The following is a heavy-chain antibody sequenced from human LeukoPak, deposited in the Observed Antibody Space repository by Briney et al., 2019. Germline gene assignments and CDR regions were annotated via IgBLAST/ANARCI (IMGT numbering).Heavy chain of an antibody. CDR1: GYTFTGYY. J-gene: IGHJ6*02. CDR2: FDPEDGET. Sequence: GASVKVSCKAPGYTFTGYYLHWVRQAPGKGLAWMGGFDPEDGETIYAQKFQGRVTMTEDTSTDTAYMELNSLRSDDTAVYYCATDPGEIVPAAKGPRGDYCYGMDVWGQGTTVTVSS. CDR3: ATDPGEIVPAAKGPRGDYCYGMDV. D-gene: IGHD2-2*01. V-gene: IGHV1-24*01.